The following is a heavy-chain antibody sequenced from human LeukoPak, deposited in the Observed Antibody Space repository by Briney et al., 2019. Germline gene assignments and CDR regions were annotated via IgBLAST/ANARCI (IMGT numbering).Heavy chain of an antibody. Sequence: GGSLRLSCAASGFTFSSYAMSWVRQAPGKGLEWVSGTSGSGVSTYYADSVKGRFTISRDNSKNTLYLQMNSLRAEDTAVYYCAKDLSDPVMVIDSWGQGTLVTVSS. D-gene: IGHD5-18*01. CDR3: AKDLSDPVMVIDS. V-gene: IGHV3-23*01. J-gene: IGHJ4*02. CDR2: TSGSGVST. CDR1: GFTFSSYA.